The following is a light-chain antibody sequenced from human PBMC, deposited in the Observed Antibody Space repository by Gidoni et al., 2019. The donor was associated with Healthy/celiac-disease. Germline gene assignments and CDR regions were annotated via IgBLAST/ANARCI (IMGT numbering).Light chain of an antibody. CDR2: EVS. J-gene: IGLJ2*01. V-gene: IGLV2-14*01. Sequence: QSALTQPASVSGSPGQSITISCTGTSRYVGGYNYVSWYQQHPGKAPKLMIYEVSNRPSGVPDRFSGSKSGNTASLTISGLQAEDEADYYCSSYTSSSTLVFGGGTKLTVL. CDR1: SRYVGGYNY. CDR3: SSYTSSSTLV.